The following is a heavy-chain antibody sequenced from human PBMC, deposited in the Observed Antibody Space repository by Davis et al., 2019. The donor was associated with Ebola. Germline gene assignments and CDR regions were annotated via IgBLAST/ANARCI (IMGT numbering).Heavy chain of an antibody. V-gene: IGHV1-8*01. J-gene: IGHJ3*02. D-gene: IGHD3-22*01. Sequence: ASVTVSCKASGYTFTSYDINWVRQATGQGLEWMGWMNPNSGNTGYAQKFQGRVTMTRDTSTSTVYMELSSLRSDDTAVYYCARALDSSGYNDAFDIWGQGTMVTDSS. CDR2: MNPNSGNT. CDR1: GYTFTSYD. CDR3: ARALDSSGYNDAFDI.